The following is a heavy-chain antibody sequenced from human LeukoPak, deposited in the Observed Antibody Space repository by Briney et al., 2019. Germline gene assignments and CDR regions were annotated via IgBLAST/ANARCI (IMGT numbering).Heavy chain of an antibody. V-gene: IGHV4-61*02. J-gene: IGHJ5*02. CDR2: IYTSGST. CDR1: GGSISSSSYY. Sequence: PSETLSLTCTVSGGSISSSSYYWGWLRQPAGRRLEWVGRIYTSGSTHYTPSLKRRATMSIDTSKHQLSLKLSSVTAADTAVYFCARETRIMLRGLWSYRWFDPWGQGTLVTVSS. CDR3: ARETRIMLRGLWSYRWFDP. D-gene: IGHD3-10*01.